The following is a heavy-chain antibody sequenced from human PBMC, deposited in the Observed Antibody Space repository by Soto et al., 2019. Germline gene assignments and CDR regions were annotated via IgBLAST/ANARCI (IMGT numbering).Heavy chain of an antibody. CDR2: IYHSGST. Sequence: TLSHTCPVSAGSISSCGYCGSWIRQPPGKGLEWIGYIYHSGSTYYNPSLKSRVTISVDRSKNSLYLQMNSLRAEDTAVYYCARDTLVVPAAIDYWGQGTLVTVSS. CDR3: ARDTLVVPAAIDY. V-gene: IGHV4-30-2*01. J-gene: IGHJ4*02. CDR1: AGSISSCGYC. D-gene: IGHD2-2*01.